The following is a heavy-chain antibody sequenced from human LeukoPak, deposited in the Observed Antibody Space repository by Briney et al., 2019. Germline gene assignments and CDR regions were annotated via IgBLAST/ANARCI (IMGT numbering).Heavy chain of an antibody. J-gene: IGHJ6*03. Sequence: GGSLRLSCAGSGFTFSIYAMTWVRQAPGKGLEWVSSISGRGDSTNYADSVKGRFAISRDNSKNTLYMQMNSLKVEDTAVYYCAKGGNIRILDYYYYMDVWGKGTTVTVSS. CDR1: GFTFSIYA. CDR3: AKGGNIRILDYYYYMDV. CDR2: ISGRGDST. V-gene: IGHV3-23*01. D-gene: IGHD2/OR15-2a*01.